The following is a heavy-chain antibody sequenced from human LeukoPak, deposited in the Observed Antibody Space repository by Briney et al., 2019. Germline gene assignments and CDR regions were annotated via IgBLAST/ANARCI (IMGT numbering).Heavy chain of an antibody. Sequence: GGSLRLSCSASGFTLSSYSMNSVRQTPGKGLEWVSSISSSSSYIYYADSVKGRFTISRDNAKNSLYLQMNSLRAEDTAVYYCARVDYYDSSGYGVLRSDYWGQGTLVTVSS. CDR1: GFTLSSYS. CDR2: ISSSSSYI. J-gene: IGHJ4*02. CDR3: ARVDYYDSSGYGVLRSDY. V-gene: IGHV3-21*01. D-gene: IGHD3-22*01.